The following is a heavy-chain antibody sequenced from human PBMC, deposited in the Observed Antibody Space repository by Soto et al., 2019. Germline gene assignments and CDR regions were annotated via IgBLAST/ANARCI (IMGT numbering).Heavy chain of an antibody. CDR3: AREVTYRGGYSGHHHYFDY. CDR2: IIPIFGTA. Sequence: SVKVSCKASGGTFSSYAISWVRQAPGQGLEWMGGIIPIFGTANYAQKFQGRVTITADESTSTAYMELSSLRSEDTAVYYRAREVTYRGGYSGHHHYFDYWGQGTLVTVSS. V-gene: IGHV1-69*13. D-gene: IGHD5-12*01. CDR1: GGTFSSYA. J-gene: IGHJ4*02.